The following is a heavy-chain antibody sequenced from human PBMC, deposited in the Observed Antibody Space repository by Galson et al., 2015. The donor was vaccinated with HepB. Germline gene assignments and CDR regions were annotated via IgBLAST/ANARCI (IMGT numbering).Heavy chain of an antibody. D-gene: IGHD2-21*01. CDR3: VRHGLWHFDF. Sequence: SLRLSCAASGFIFSNYWMGWVRQAPGKGLEWVANIKTDGSEIYSVDSVKGRFTVSRDNAKNSLFLQMNSLRAEDTAVYYCVRHGLWHFDFWGQGTLVTV. V-gene: IGHV3-7*03. CDR1: GFIFSNYW. CDR2: IKTDGSEI. J-gene: IGHJ4*02.